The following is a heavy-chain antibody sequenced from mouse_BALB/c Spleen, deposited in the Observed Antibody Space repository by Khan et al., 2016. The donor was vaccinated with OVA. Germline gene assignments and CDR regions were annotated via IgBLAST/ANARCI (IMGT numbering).Heavy chain of an antibody. Sequence: VQLQESGAELMKPGASVKISCKATGYTFSSYWIEWVKQRPGHGLEWIGEILPGSGRNNYNEKFKGKATFTADTSSNTAYMQLSSLTSEDSAVYYGARGNYYGSSSWVGYWGQGTLVTVSA. CDR2: ILPGSGRN. CDR1: GYTFSSYW. J-gene: IGHJ3*01. D-gene: IGHD1-1*01. V-gene: IGHV1-9*01. CDR3: ARGNYYGSSSWVGY.